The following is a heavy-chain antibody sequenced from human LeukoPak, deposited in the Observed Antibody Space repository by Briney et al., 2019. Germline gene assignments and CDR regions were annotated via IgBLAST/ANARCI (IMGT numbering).Heavy chain of an antibody. Sequence: PSETLSLTCAVYGGSFSGYYWSWIRQPPGKGLEWIGEINHSGSTNYNPSLKSRVTISVDTSKNQFSLKLSSVTAADTAVYYCARQLPTYYYDSSGPTPNAFDIWGQGTMVTVSS. V-gene: IGHV4-34*01. J-gene: IGHJ3*02. D-gene: IGHD3-22*01. CDR3: ARQLPTYYYDSSGPTPNAFDI. CDR2: INHSGST. CDR1: GGSFSGYY.